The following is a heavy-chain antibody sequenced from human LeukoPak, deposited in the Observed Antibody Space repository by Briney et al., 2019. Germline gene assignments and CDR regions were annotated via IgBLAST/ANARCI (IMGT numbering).Heavy chain of an antibody. D-gene: IGHD3-22*01. Sequence: PSETLSLTCTVSGGSISSSSYYWGWIRQPPGKGLEWIGSIYYSGSTYYNPPLKSRVTISVDTSKNQFSLKLSSVTAADTAVYYCARPLDDSSGYFVWGQGTLVTVSS. V-gene: IGHV4-39*01. CDR2: IYYSGST. CDR3: ARPLDDSSGYFV. J-gene: IGHJ4*02. CDR1: GGSISSSSYY.